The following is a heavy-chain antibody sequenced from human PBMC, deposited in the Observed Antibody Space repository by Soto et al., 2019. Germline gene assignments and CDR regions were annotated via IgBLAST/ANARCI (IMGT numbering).Heavy chain of an antibody. V-gene: IGHV3-66*04. CDR1: GFRVSDNYISSNY. CDR3: ARPLGWRADY. D-gene: IGHD3-3*01. J-gene: IGHJ4*02. CDR2: IYTTGNT. Sequence: EVQLVESGGGLVQPGGSLTLSCAASGFRVSDNYISSNYMTWVRQAPGKGLEWVSIIYTTGNTHYADSVKGRFTISRDNSKNTLYLQMNSLRAEDTAVYYCARPLGWRADYWGQGTQVTVSS.